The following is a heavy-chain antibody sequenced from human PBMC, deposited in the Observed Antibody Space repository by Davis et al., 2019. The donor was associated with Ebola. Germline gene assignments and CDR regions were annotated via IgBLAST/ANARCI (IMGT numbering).Heavy chain of an antibody. J-gene: IGHJ6*03. V-gene: IGHV1-18*01. Sequence: ASVKVSCKGSGYTFTRYIINWVRQAPGQGLEWMGWISAYNGNTNYAQNLQGRVTMTTDTSTSTAYMELRSLRSDDTAVYYCARDLGMHFSYYMDVWGKGTTVTVSS. CDR3: ARDLGMHFSYYMDV. D-gene: IGHD3-16*01. CDR1: GYTFTRYI. CDR2: ISAYNGNT.